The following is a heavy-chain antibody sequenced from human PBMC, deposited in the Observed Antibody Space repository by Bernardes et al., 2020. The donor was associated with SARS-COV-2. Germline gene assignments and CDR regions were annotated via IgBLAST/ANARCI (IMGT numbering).Heavy chain of an antibody. CDR1: GFTVSSNY. J-gene: IGHJ4*02. CDR3: ALTTYYYDSSGYFY. Sequence: GGSLRLSCAASGFTVSSNYMSWVRQAPGKGLEWVSVIYSGGSTYHADSVKGRFTISRHNSKNTVYLQMNILSAEDTALYYYALTTYYYDSSGYFYWGQGTLVTLSS. V-gene: IGHV3-53*04. D-gene: IGHD3-22*01. CDR2: IYSGGST.